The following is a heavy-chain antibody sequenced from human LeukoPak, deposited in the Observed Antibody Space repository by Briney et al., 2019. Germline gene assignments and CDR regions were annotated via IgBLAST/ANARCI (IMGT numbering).Heavy chain of an antibody. D-gene: IGHD2-21*01. CDR2: ISGSGGST. CDR1: GFTFSSYS. CDR3: AKEEGSRIVEQPHFDY. J-gene: IGHJ4*02. V-gene: IGHV3-23*01. Sequence: GGSLRLSCAASGFTFSSYSMNWVRQAPGKGLEWVSAISGSGGSTYYADSVKGRFTISRDNSKNTLYLQMNSLRAEDTAVYYCAKEEGSRIVEQPHFDYWGQGTLVTVSS.